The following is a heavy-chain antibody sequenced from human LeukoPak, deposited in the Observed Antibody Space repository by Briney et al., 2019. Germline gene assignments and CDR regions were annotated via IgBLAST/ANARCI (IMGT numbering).Heavy chain of an antibody. Sequence: GGSLRLSCAASGFTFSSYWMHWVRQAPGKGLVWVSRINSDGSSTSYADSVKGRFTISRDNAKNTLYLQMNSLRAEDTAVYYCASRVNSGWSFGYWGQGTLVTVSS. D-gene: IGHD6-19*01. J-gene: IGHJ4*02. CDR1: GFTFSSYW. CDR2: INSDGSST. V-gene: IGHV3-74*01. CDR3: ASRVNSGWSFGY.